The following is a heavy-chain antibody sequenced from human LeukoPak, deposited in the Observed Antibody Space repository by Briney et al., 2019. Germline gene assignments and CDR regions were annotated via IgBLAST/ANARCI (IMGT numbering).Heavy chain of an antibody. CDR2: ISYDGSNK. D-gene: IGHD2-2*01. V-gene: IGHV3-30*04. Sequence: GGALRLSCAASGCTFRSYAMHWVRQAPGKGLEGVAVISYDGSNKYYADSVKHRFTISRDNSKNTLYLQMNSLRAEDTAVYYCARDLEYCSSTSCYDNWFDPWGQGTMVTVSS. J-gene: IGHJ5*02. CDR1: GCTFRSYA. CDR3: ARDLEYCSSTSCYDNWFDP.